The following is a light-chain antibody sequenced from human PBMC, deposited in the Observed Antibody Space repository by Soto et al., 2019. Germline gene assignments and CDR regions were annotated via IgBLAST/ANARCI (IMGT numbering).Light chain of an antibody. V-gene: IGKV1-27*01. CDR1: RDIYNY. CDR2: AAS. Sequence: DVQVTQSPASLSASVGDRVNLSCRTSRDIYNYLAWYQQKSGQSPNLLINAASSLQPGVPSRFSGSGAGTDFTLSISSLQPEDVATYYCQKYDSAPRTFGQGTKVEIK. J-gene: IGKJ1*01. CDR3: QKYDSAPRT.